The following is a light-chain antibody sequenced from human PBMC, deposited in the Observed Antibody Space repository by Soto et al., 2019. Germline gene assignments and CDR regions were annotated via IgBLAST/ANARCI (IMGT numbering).Light chain of an antibody. CDR1: NIGSKR. CDR3: QVWDSSSDHYV. V-gene: IGLV3-21*02. Sequence: SYELTQPPSVSVAPGRTATITRGGNNIGSKREPWYHQKPGQAPVLVVYDDDYRPSGIPERISGSSSGNTATLPISRVEAGYEAVYYCQVWDSSSDHYVFGTGTKVTVL. J-gene: IGLJ1*01. CDR2: DDD.